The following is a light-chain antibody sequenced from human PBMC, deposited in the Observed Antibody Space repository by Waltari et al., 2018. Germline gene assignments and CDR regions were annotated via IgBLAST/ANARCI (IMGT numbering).Light chain of an antibody. Sequence: QSVLTQPPSTSGTPGQRVIISCSGSSSNIGGNVVNWYQQIPRTAPKLLIYSSEQRPSGVPDRFSGSKSGTSASLAISGLQSEDEADYYCVAWDDILTVYVFRTGTKVIVL. V-gene: IGLV1-44*01. J-gene: IGLJ1*01. CDR2: SSE. CDR1: SSNIGGNV. CDR3: VAWDDILTVYV.